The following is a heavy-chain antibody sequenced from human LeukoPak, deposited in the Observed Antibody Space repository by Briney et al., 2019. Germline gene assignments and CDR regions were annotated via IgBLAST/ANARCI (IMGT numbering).Heavy chain of an antibody. J-gene: IGHJ4*02. CDR2: IYHRGDT. CDR1: GDSINSNGYY. Sequence: SETLSLTCTVSGDSINSNGYYWSWIRQHPERGLEWIGYIYHRGDTYYNPSLRSRISVSIDTSKNQFSLKLSSVTAADTAVYYCARGRQLGGNFDYWGQGTLVTVSS. D-gene: IGHD6-13*01. CDR3: ARGRQLGGNFDY. V-gene: IGHV4-31*03.